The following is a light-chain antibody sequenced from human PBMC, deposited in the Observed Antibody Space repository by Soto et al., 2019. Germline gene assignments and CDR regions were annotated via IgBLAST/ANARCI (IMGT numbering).Light chain of an antibody. V-gene: IGLV2-8*01. CDR3: CSYAGSNYYG. J-gene: IGLJ1*01. CDR2: EVI. Sequence: QSALTQPPSASGSPGQSVTISCTGTSSDFAGYNFVSWYQQHPGKAPKLMIYEVIKRPSGVPDRFSGSKSGNTASLTVSGLQAEDEADYYCCSYAGSNYYGFGTGTKVTGL. CDR1: SSDFAGYNF.